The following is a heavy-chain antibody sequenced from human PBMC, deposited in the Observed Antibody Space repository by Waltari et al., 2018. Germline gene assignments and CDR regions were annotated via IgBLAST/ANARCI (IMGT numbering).Heavy chain of an antibody. V-gene: IGHV3-7*01. J-gene: IGHJ6*02. CDR2: ISHYGGGT. CDR3: XGXXXXXXXXXXXXXXMXX. CDR1: GVVFRNYW. Sequence: EVQLVESGGGLVQPGGSLRLSCAASGVVFRNYWMNWLRQATGRGVEWVANISHYGGGTQYCQSVRGRFTISRDNAGNSVFLQMNSLRVEDSAVYYCXGXXXXXXXXXXXXXXMXXWGXGTTVIVSS.